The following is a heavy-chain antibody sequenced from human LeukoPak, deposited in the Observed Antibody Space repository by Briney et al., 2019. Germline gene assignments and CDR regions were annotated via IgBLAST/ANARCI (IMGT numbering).Heavy chain of an antibody. V-gene: IGHV4-4*07. J-gene: IGHJ5*02. CDR1: GDSITNYY. D-gene: IGHD6-13*01. Sequence: SETLSLTCTVSGDSITNYYWNWIRQPAGKGLEWIGRIYTAGFTGNTDYNPSLKSRVTLSVDTSRNQISPNLISVSAADTAVYYCARASSWFDCFDPWGHGTLVTVSS. CDR3: ARASSWFDCFDP. CDR2: IYTAGFTGNT.